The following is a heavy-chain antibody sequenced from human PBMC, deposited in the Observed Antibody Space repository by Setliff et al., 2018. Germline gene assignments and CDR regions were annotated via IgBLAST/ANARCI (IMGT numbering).Heavy chain of an antibody. Sequence: NPSETLSLTCTVSGESIRSNNWWNWVRQPPGKGLEWIGDIYQSGTTSYNPSLKSRVTISADTSKNQFSLTLSSVTAADTAVYYCARLPNYVWGSPVDYWGQGTLVTVSS. D-gene: IGHD3-16*01. V-gene: IGHV4-4*02. CDR3: ARLPNYVWGSPVDY. CDR2: IYQSGTT. J-gene: IGHJ4*02. CDR1: GESIRSNNW.